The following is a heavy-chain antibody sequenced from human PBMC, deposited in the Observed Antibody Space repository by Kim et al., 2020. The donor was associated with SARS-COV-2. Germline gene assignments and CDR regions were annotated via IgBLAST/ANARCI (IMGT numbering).Heavy chain of an antibody. V-gene: IGHV3-7*01. Sequence: GGSLRLSCAASGFIFTSHWMNWVRQAPGKGLEWVANIKEDGSEKYYVDSVKGRFTISRDNAKKSLYLQMNSLRVEDTAVYYCARARAGYNVQTFDYWCQG. CDR3: ARARAGYNVQTFDY. D-gene: IGHD5-12*01. J-gene: IGHJ4*02. CDR2: IKEDGSEK. CDR1: GFIFTSHW.